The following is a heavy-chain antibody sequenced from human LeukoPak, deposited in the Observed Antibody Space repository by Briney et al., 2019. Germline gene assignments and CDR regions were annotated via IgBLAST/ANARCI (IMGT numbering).Heavy chain of an antibody. Sequence: PGRSLRLSCAASGFTFSSYAMHWVRQAPGKGLELVAVISYDGSNKYYADSVKGRFTISRDNSKNTLYLQMNSLRAEDTAVYYCATETFGVVIKYYFDYWGQGTLVTVSS. J-gene: IGHJ4*02. CDR2: ISYDGSNK. V-gene: IGHV3-30-3*01. CDR3: ATETFGVVIKYYFDY. CDR1: GFTFSSYA. D-gene: IGHD3-3*01.